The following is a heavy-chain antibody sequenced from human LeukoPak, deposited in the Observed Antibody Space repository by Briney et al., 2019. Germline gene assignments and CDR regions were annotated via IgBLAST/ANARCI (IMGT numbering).Heavy chain of an antibody. CDR1: GFTFSSYW. CDR2: IKQDGSEK. Sequence: GGSLRLSCAASGFTFSSYWMSWVRQAPGKGLKWVANIKQDGSEKYYVDSVKGRFTISRDNAKNSLYLQMDSLRAEDTAVYYCTKRGAEVGETVAPGDYWGQGTLVTVSS. D-gene: IGHD1-26*01. J-gene: IGHJ4*02. V-gene: IGHV3-7*03. CDR3: TKRGAEVGETVAPGDY.